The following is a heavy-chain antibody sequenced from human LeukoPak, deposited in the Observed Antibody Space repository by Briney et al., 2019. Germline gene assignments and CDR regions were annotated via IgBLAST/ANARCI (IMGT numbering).Heavy chain of an antibody. D-gene: IGHD3-3*01. CDR3: AGHWSGYSQVDY. CDR1: GGSISSHY. V-gene: IGHV4-59*11. Sequence: SETLSLTCTVSGGSISSHYWSWIRQPPGKGLEWIGYIYYSGSTNYNPSLKSRVTISVDTSKNQFSLKLSSVTAADTAVYYCAGHWSGYSQVDYWGQGTLVTVSS. J-gene: IGHJ4*02. CDR2: IYYSGST.